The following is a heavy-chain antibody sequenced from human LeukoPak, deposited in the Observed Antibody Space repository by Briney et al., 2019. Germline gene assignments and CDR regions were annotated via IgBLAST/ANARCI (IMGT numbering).Heavy chain of an antibody. D-gene: IGHD3-3*01. CDR2: IKQDGSEK. J-gene: IGHJ4*02. Sequence: GASLRLSCAAAGFTFSSYWMSWVRQAPGKGLEWVANIKQDGSEKYYVDSVKGRFTISRDNAKNSLYLQMNSLRAEDTAVYYCASGGYDFWSGYYSNFHYWDQGTLVTVSS. V-gene: IGHV3-7*01. CDR3: ASGGYDFWSGYYSNFHY. CDR1: GFTFSSYW.